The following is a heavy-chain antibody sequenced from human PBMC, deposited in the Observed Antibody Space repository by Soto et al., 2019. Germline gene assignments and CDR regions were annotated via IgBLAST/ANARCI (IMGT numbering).Heavy chain of an antibody. CDR3: VRDNRWAFDF. J-gene: IGHJ3*01. V-gene: IGHV3-48*02. Sequence: EVQLVESGGGLVQPGGSLRVSCVASGFTFSSYALNWVRQAPGKGLEWVSYIIVGGGSIFYADSVKGRFTISRGDATTSLYLQMHSLRDEDTAVYYCVRDNRWAFDFWGQGTMVTVSS. CDR2: IIVGGGSI. CDR1: GFTFSSYA. D-gene: IGHD2-15*01.